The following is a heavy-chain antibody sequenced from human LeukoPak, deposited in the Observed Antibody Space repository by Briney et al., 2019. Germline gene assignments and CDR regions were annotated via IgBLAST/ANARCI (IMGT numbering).Heavy chain of an antibody. Sequence: GGSLRLSCAASGFTFSSYAMSWVRQAPGKGREWVSGISDSGGSTNYAASVKGRFTISRDNSKDTLYLQMNSLRAEDTAVYYCAKEDSVRREFDYWGQGTLATVSP. CDR3: AKEDSVRREFDY. V-gene: IGHV3-23*01. J-gene: IGHJ4*02. CDR1: GFTFSSYA. CDR2: ISDSGGST.